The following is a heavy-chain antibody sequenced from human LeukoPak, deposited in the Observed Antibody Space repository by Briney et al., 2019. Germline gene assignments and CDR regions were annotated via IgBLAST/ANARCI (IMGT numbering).Heavy chain of an antibody. J-gene: IGHJ4*02. D-gene: IGHD6-19*01. CDR3: SGSYSYRGFDY. CDR2: ISGSGDYT. CDR1: GFTFSNYA. V-gene: IGHV3-23*01. Sequence: PGGSLRLSYAASGFTFSNYAMSWVRQAPGRGLEWVSAISGSGDYTNYADSVKGRFTISRDNSKNTLYLQMNSLYYCAKDRASGSGSYSYRGFDYWGQGTLVTVSS.